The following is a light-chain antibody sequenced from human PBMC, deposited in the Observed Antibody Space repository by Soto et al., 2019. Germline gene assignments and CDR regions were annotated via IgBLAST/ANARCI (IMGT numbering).Light chain of an antibody. CDR3: QQYNNFRWT. CDR2: GAS. CDR1: QIVSSN. Sequence: ESVLTRSPGTLSLSPGERGTLSFMASQIVSSNLAWYQQKPGQAPRLLIYGASTRATGIPARFSGSGSGTEFTLTISSLQSEDFAVYYCQQYNNFRWTFGQGTKVDIK. V-gene: IGKV3-15*01. J-gene: IGKJ1*01.